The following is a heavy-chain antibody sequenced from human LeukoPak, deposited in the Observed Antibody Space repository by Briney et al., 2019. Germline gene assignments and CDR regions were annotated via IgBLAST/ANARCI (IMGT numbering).Heavy chain of an antibody. J-gene: IGHJ4*02. CDR1: GFTFSSFS. Sequence: GGSPRLSCAASGFTFSSFSMNWVRQAPGKGLEWISYIASSSSSMYYADSVKGRFTISRDNAKNSLYLQMNSLTAEDTAVYYCARVIGSYGDSAYWGQGTLVTVSS. V-gene: IGHV3-48*04. CDR3: ARVIGSYGDSAY. D-gene: IGHD4-17*01. CDR2: IASSSSSM.